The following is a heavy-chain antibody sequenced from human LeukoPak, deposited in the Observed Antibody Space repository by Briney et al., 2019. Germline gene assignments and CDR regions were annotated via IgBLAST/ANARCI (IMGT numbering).Heavy chain of an antibody. J-gene: IGHJ6*03. CDR1: GFTFSSYG. Sequence: PGGSLRLSCAASGFTFSSYGMSWVRQAPGKGLEWVSAISGSGGSTYYADSVKGRFTISRDNSKNTLYLQMNSLRAEDTAVYYCAKDTRNLLNYYYYYMDVWGKGTTVTISS. CDR2: ISGSGGST. CDR3: AKDTRNLLNYYYYYMDV. V-gene: IGHV3-23*01. D-gene: IGHD2-15*01.